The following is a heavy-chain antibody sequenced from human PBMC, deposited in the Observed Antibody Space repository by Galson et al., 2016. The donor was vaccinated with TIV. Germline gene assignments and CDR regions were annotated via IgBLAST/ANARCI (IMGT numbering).Heavy chain of an antibody. V-gene: IGHV1-69*13. Sequence: VKVSCKASGDTFNSYAINWVRQAPGQGLEWVGKALPMFGTSNYAEEFQDRVTITADESMSTAYMELSSLTSDDTAVYYCAISSRRDRYGHTNWFDPWGQGTLVTVSS. CDR2: ALPMFGTS. CDR1: GDTFNSYA. CDR3: AISSRRDRYGHTNWFDP. J-gene: IGHJ5*02. D-gene: IGHD5-24*01.